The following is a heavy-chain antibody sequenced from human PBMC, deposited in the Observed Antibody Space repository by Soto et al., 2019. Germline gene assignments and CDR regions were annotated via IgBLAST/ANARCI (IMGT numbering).Heavy chain of an antibody. CDR2: AYYSGST. Sequence: LILTATCTGSYFICGIYYWGRIRQWPVKGLEWIGSAYYSGSTYYTPSLKSRVTTSVDTSKNQFSLKLNSMTAADTAVYYCASGGDSVSDLCDWY. J-gene: IGHJ2*01. V-gene: IGHV4-39*01. CDR3: ASGGDSVSDLCDWY. CDR1: GSYFICGIYY. D-gene: IGHD2-21*02.